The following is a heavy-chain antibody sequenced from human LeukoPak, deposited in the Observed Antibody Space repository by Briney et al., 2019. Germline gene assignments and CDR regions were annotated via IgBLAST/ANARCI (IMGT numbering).Heavy chain of an antibody. CDR1: GGSISSYY. CDR2: IYYSGST. Sequence: PSETLSLACTVSGGSISSYYWSWIRQPPGKGLEWIGYIYYSGSTNYNPSLKSRVTISVDTSKNQFSLKLSSVTAADTAVYYCARLRGQQLPLFDYWGQGTLVTVSS. D-gene: IGHD6-13*01. CDR3: ARLRGQQLPLFDY. V-gene: IGHV4-59*08. J-gene: IGHJ4*02.